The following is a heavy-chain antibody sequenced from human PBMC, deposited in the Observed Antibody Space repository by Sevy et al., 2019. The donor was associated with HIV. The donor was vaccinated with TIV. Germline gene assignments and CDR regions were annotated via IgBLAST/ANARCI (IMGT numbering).Heavy chain of an antibody. D-gene: IGHD1-26*01. CDR1: GFTFNNAW. Sequence: GGSLRLSCEASGFTFNNAWMSWVRQAPGKGLEWVGRIKSKIDGATRDFAAPVKGRFASSRDDSKNTLYLQMNSLKTEDTAVYYCTAGVGTSDFDYWGRGVLVTVSS. V-gene: IGHV3-15*01. CDR3: TAGVGTSDFDY. CDR2: IKSKIDGATR. J-gene: IGHJ4*02.